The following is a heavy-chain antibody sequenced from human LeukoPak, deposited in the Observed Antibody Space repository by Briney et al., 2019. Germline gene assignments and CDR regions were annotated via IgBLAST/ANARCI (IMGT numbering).Heavy chain of an antibody. D-gene: IGHD3-10*01. Sequence: GASAKVSCKASGYTFSSYGISWVRQAPGQGLEWMGWISAYNGNTNYRQKLQGRVTMTTDTFTGTAYMDLRSLRSDDTAIYYCARDSPDGSGTYYNDSPDYWGQGTLVTVSS. J-gene: IGHJ4*02. CDR1: GYTFSSYG. V-gene: IGHV1-18*01. CDR2: ISAYNGNT. CDR3: ARDSPDGSGTYYNDSPDY.